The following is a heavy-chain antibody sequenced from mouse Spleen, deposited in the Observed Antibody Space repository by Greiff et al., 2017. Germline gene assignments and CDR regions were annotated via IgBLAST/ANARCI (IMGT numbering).Heavy chain of an antibody. Sequence: DVQLVESGGGLVKLGGSLKLSCAASGFTFSSYYMSWVRQTPEKRLEWVATISSGGGSTYYPDSVKGRFTISRDNAKNTLYLQMSSLNSEDTAVYYCARMYDEAMDYWGQGTSVTVSS. V-gene: IGHV5-12-1*01. CDR3: ARMYDEAMDY. CDR2: ISSGGGST. J-gene: IGHJ4*01. D-gene: IGHD2-14*01. CDR1: GFTFSSYY.